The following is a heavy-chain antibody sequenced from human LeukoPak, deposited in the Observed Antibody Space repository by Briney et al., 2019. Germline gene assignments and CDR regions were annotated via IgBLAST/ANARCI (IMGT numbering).Heavy chain of an antibody. CDR2: ISYDGSNK. CDR3: ATASGYSGYVYFDY. CDR1: GFTFSSYG. J-gene: IGHJ4*02. D-gene: IGHD5-12*01. V-gene: IGHV3-30*03. Sequence: GGSLRLSCAASGFTFSSYGMHWVRQAPGKGLEWVAVISYDGSNKYYADSVKGRFTISRDNSKNTLYLQMNSLRAEDTAVYYCATASGYSGYVYFDYWGQGTLVTVSS.